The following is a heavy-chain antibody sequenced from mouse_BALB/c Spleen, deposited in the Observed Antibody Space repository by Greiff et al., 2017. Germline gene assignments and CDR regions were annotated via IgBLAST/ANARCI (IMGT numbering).Heavy chain of an antibody. D-gene: IGHD2-12*01. Sequence: EVQLQESGGGLVKPGGSLKLSCAASGFTFSSYTMSWVRQTPEKRLEWVATISSGGSYTYYPDSVKGRFTISRDNAKNTLYLQMSSLKSEDTAMYYCTRRGTTTGAVGYFDVWGAGTTVTVSS. J-gene: IGHJ1*01. CDR3: TRRGTTTGAVGYFDV. CDR2: ISSGGSYT. V-gene: IGHV5-6-4*01. CDR1: GFTFSSYT.